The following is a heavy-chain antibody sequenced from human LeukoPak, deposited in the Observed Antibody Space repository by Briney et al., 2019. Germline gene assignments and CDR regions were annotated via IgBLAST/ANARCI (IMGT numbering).Heavy chain of an antibody. V-gene: IGHV3-30*04. D-gene: IGHD2-2*01. CDR2: ISYDGSNK. CDR3: AVLSGHIVVVPAATSGHDGFDI. J-gene: IGHJ3*02. CDR1: GFTFGSYA. Sequence: PGGSLRLSCAASGFTFGSYAMHWVRQAPGKGLEWVAVISYDGSNKYYADSVKGRFTISRDNSKNTLYLQMNSLRAEDTAVYYCAVLSGHIVVVPAATSGHDGFDIWGQGTMVTVSS.